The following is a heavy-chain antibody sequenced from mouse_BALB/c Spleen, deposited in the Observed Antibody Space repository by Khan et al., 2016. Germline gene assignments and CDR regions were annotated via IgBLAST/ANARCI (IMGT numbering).Heavy chain of an antibody. CDR1: GFTLSSFG. Sequence: EVELVESGGGLVQPGGSLKLPCAASGFTLSSFGMSWVRQTPDKRLELVATTNSNGGSTYYPDSVKGRFTIPRDNAKNTLYLQMSSLKPKVTAMHCCGSGGYGYHCFGYWGQGTTLTVSA. CDR3: GSGGYGYHCFGY. CDR2: TNSNGGST. J-gene: IGHJ2*01. V-gene: IGHV5-6-3*01. D-gene: IGHD1-2*01.